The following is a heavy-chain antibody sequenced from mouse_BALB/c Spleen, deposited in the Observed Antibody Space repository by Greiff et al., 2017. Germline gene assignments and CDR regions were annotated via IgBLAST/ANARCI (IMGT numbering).Heavy chain of an antibody. V-gene: IGHV1-14*01. CDR3: ARYYYGSSRYFDV. CDR1: GYTFTSYV. Sequence: EVQLQESGPELVKPGASVKMSCKASGYTFTSYVMHWVKQKPGQGLEWIGYINPYNDGTKYNEKFKGKATLTSDKSSSTAYMELSSLTSEDSAVYYCARYYYGSSRYFDVWGAGTTVTVSS. J-gene: IGHJ1*01. CDR2: INPYNDGT. D-gene: IGHD1-1*01.